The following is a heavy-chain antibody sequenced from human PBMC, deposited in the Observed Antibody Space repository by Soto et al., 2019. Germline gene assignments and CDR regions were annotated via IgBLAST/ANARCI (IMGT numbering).Heavy chain of an antibody. D-gene: IGHD3-22*01. CDR2: ISRSSHYI. V-gene: IGHV3-11*06. J-gene: IGHJ4*02. Sequence: GGSLRLSFAASGLTFSDYYMSWVRQAPGKGLEWISSISRSSHYIYSAKTVNGRFIIFRDNAKSSLDLRMNSLCAEYTAVYYCATFDYDSSGYYYKEWAFGYWGQETLVTVSS. CDR3: ATFDYDSSGYYYKEWAFGY. CDR1: GLTFSDYY.